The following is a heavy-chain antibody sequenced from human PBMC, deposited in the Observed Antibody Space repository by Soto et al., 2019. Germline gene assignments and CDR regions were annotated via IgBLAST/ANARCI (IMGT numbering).Heavy chain of an antibody. Sequence: PSETLSLTCSVSGASIDTGSYYWSWIRQHPGKGLEWIGYIYYSGSTYLNPSLRSRVTISVDTSRNQFSLKLRSVTAADTAIYFCARASPNYYYAMDVWGQGTTVTVSS. J-gene: IGHJ6*02. V-gene: IGHV4-31*03. CDR2: IYYSGST. CDR1: GASIDTGSYY. CDR3: ARASPNYYYAMDV.